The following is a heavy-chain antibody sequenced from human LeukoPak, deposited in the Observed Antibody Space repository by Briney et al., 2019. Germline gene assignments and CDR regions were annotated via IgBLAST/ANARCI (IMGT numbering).Heavy chain of an antibody. CDR1: GGSISSYY. J-gene: IGHJ5*02. CDR2: IYYSGST. V-gene: IGHV4-59*08. Sequence: PSETLSLTCTVPGGSISSYYWSWIRQPPGKGLEWIGYIYYSGSTNYNPSLKSRVTISVDTSKNQFSLKLSSVTAADTAVYYCARHGYSSWYFGQNWFDPWGQGTLVTVSS. D-gene: IGHD6-13*01. CDR3: ARHGYSSWYFGQNWFDP.